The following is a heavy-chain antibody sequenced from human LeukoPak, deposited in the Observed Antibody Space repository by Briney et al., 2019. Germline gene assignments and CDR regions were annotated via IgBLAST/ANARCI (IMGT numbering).Heavy chain of an antibody. CDR2: IYSSGSF. Sequence: TASETLSLTCTVSGGSISSYFWTWIRQPAGRGLEWIRHIYSSGSFKYNPSLKSRVTMSIDTSKNQLSLKLNSVTAADTAVYYCARSGGPSSGSLGLWCSDIWGQGTMVTVSS. J-gene: IGHJ3*02. D-gene: IGHD6-19*01. CDR1: GGSISSYF. CDR3: ARSGGPSSGSLGLWCSDI. V-gene: IGHV4-4*07.